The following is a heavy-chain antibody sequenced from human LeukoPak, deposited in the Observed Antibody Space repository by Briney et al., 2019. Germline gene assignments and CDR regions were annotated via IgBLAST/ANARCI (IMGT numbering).Heavy chain of an antibody. D-gene: IGHD2/OR15-2a*01. CDR3: ARDQLLMGYNWFDP. CDR1: GYTFTGYY. Sequence: ASVKVSCKASGYTFTGYYMHWVRQAPGQGLEWMGWINPNSGGTNYAQKFQGRVTMTRDTSISTAYMELSRLRSDDTAVYYCARDQLLMGYNWFDPWGQGTLVTASS. CDR2: INPNSGGT. J-gene: IGHJ5*02. V-gene: IGHV1-2*02.